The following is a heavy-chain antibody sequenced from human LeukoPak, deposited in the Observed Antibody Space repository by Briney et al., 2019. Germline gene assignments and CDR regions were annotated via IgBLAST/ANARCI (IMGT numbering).Heavy chain of an antibody. V-gene: IGHV4-59*01. CDR1: GASISSYY. CDR3: ARAMDHSWSFDY. D-gene: IGHD2-8*01. J-gene: IGHJ4*02. Sequence: PSETLSLTCTVSGASISSYYWNWIRQPPGKGLEWIGYIYYDGNSNENPSLKSRVTISVDRSKNQFSLNLRSVTAPDTAVYYCARAMDHSWSFDYWGRGTLVTVSS. CDR2: IYYDGNS.